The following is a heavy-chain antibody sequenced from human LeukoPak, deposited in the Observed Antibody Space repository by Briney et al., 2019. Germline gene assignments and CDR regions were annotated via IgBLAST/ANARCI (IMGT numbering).Heavy chain of an antibody. CDR3: AKDLLGAYYYDSSDLDY. CDR2: ISWNSGSI. Sequence: GGSLRLSCAASGFTFINYGMSWVRQAPGKGLEWVSGISWNSGSIGYADSVKGRFTISRDNSKNTLYLQMNSLRAEDTAVYYCAKDLLGAYYYDSSDLDYWGQGTLVTVSS. J-gene: IGHJ4*02. D-gene: IGHD3-22*01. CDR1: GFTFINYG. V-gene: IGHV3-23*01.